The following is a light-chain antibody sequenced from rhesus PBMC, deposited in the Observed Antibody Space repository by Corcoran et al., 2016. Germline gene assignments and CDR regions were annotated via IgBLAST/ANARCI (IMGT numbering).Light chain of an antibody. CDR1: QGISNY. CDR3: QQYNNLPYS. CDR2: YAT. V-gene: IGKV1-25*01. J-gene: IGKJ2*01. Sequence: DIQMTQSPSSVSASVGDRAIITCRASQGISNYLAWYQQKPWKTPKLLIHYATTLQSGVPSRFSGIGSGTEFTLTISSLEPEDFATYYCQQYNNLPYSFGQGTKVEIK.